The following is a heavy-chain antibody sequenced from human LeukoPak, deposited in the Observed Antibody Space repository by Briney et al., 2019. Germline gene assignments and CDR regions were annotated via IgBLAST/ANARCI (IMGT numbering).Heavy chain of an antibody. Sequence: GGSLRLSCAASGFIFSSYSMNWVRQAPGKGLEWVSSISSSSSYIYYADSVKGRFTISRDNAKNSLYLQMNSLRAEDTAVYYCAREVVVPAASFDYWGQGTLVTVSS. CDR3: AREVVVPAASFDY. CDR2: ISSSSSYI. J-gene: IGHJ4*02. V-gene: IGHV3-21*01. CDR1: GFIFSSYS. D-gene: IGHD2-2*01.